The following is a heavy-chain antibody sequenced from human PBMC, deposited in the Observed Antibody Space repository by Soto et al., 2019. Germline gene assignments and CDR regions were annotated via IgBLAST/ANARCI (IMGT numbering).Heavy chain of an antibody. Sequence: PGGSLRLSCAASGFTFSSYAMSWVRQAPGKGLEWVSAISGSGGSTYYADSVKGRFTISRDNSKNTLYLQMNSLRAEDTAVYYCAKGPEKGSGYDYYYYYYMDVWGKGTTVTVSS. V-gene: IGHV3-23*01. CDR2: ISGSGGST. D-gene: IGHD5-12*01. J-gene: IGHJ6*03. CDR3: AKGPEKGSGYDYYYYYYMDV. CDR1: GFTFSSYA.